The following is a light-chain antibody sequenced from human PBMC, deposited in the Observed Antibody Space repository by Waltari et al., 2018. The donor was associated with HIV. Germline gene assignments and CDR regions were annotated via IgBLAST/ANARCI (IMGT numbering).Light chain of an antibody. CDR1: QSVSSSY. Sequence: EIVLTQSPGTLSLSPGERATLSCRASQSVSSSYLAWYQQKPGQAPRLLISGASSRATGITDRFSGSGSVTDFTLTISRLEPEDFAVYYCQQYGNSPRTFGQGTKLEIK. CDR3: QQYGNSPRT. V-gene: IGKV3-20*01. J-gene: IGKJ2*02. CDR2: GAS.